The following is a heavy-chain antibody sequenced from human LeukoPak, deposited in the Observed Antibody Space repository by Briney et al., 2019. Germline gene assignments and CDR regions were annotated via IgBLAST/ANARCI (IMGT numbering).Heavy chain of an antibody. CDR1: GFTFSNYG. V-gene: IGHV3-33*06. CDR3: AKYLTYYYDSGGYARSLYFDS. Sequence: GASPRLSCAASGFTFSNYGMHWVRQAPGKGLEWVAVIWYDGSNKYYADSVKGRFTISRDNSMNTLYLQMNSLRAEDTAVYYCAKYLTYYYDSGGYARSLYFDSWGQGTLVTVSS. D-gene: IGHD3-22*01. J-gene: IGHJ4*02. CDR2: IWYDGSNK.